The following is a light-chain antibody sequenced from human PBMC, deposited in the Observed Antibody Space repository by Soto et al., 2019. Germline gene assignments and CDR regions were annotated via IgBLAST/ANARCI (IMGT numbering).Light chain of an antibody. CDR2: YNN. V-gene: IGLV1-44*01. CDR3: AAWDDSLNGLVV. CDR1: SSNIGSHT. Sequence: QSVLTQPPSASGTPGQRVTISCSGSSSNIGSHTVNWYQQLPGTAPKLLIYYNNQRPSGVPDRFSGSKSGTSASLAISGLRSGDEADYYCAAWDDSLNGLVVFGGGTKLTVL. J-gene: IGLJ2*01.